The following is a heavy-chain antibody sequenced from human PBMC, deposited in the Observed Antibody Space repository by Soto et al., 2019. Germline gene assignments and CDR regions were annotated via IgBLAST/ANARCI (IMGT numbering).Heavy chain of an antibody. Sequence: QVQLVQSGAEVKKPGSSVKVSCKASGGTFSSYTISWVRQAPGQGLEWMGRIIPILGIANYAQKSQGRVTITADKSTSTAYMELSSLRSEDTAVYYCARGDRPILAPRGMDVWGQGTTVTVSS. CDR1: GGTFSSYT. D-gene: IGHD2-21*01. CDR3: ARGDRPILAPRGMDV. J-gene: IGHJ6*02. V-gene: IGHV1-69*02. CDR2: IIPILGIA.